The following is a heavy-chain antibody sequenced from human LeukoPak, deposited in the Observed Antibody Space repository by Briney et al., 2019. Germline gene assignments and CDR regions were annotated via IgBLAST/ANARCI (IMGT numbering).Heavy chain of an antibody. CDR2: IYTSGCT. V-gene: IGHV4-61*02. CDR1: GGSISSGSYY. Sequence: SETLSLTCTVSGGSISSGSYYWSWIRQPAGKGLEWIGCIYTSGCTNYNPSLKSRVTISVDTSKNQFSLKLSSVTAADTAVYYCARDRASGWYPDDAFDIWGQGTMVTVSS. CDR3: ARDRASGWYPDDAFDI. D-gene: IGHD6-19*01. J-gene: IGHJ3*02.